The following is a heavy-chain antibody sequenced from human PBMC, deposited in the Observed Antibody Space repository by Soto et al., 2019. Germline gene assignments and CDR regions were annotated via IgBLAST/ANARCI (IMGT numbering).Heavy chain of an antibody. D-gene: IGHD3-10*01. CDR1: GDTFSFYT. CDR3: AASYGSGYRAFDY. V-gene: IGHV1-69*02. J-gene: IGHJ4*02. CDR2: INPIVSMS. Sequence: QVPLVQSGTEVKKPGSSVKVSCKASGDTFSFYTINWVRQAPGLGLEWVGRINPIVSMSNYAQKFRGRVSMTADKSTSTAYMELRSLRSDDTAMYFCAASYGSGYRAFDYWGQGALVIVSS.